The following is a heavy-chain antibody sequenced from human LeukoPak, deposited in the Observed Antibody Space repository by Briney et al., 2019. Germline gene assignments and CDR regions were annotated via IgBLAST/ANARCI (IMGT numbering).Heavy chain of an antibody. CDR1: GGSISSLY. V-gene: IGHV4-59*08. D-gene: IGHD1-26*01. Sequence: SETLSLTCSVSGGSISSLYWSWIRQPPGKGLEWIGYIYYTGSTNYNPSLKSRVTISVDTSKNQFSLKLSSVTAADTAVYYCARNPPTPSGSYVFYFDYWGQGTLVTVSS. CDR3: ARNPPTPSGSYVFYFDY. J-gene: IGHJ4*02. CDR2: IYYTGST.